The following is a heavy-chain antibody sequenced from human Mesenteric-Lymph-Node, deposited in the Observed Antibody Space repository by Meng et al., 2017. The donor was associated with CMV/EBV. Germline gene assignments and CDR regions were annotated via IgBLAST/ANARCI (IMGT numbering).Heavy chain of an antibody. J-gene: IGHJ4*02. CDR2: ISAYNGNT. D-gene: IGHD6-13*01. Sequence: SDYTFTSFGISWVRQAPGQGLEWMGWISAYNGNTNYAQKFQGRVTMTTDTSTSTAYMELSSLRSEDTAVYYCAKEFIPPAGSGSGLDYWGQGTLVTVSS. CDR1: DYTFTSFG. V-gene: IGHV1-18*01. CDR3: AKEFIPPAGSGSGLDY.